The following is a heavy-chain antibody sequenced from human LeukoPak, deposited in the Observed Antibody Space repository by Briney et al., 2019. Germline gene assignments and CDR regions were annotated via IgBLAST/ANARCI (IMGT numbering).Heavy chain of an antibody. CDR2: INHSGST. CDR3: ARADDSSGYYFDY. CDR1: GGSFSGYY. Sequence: SETLSLTCAVYGGSFSGYYWSWIRQPPGNGLEWIGEINHSGSTNYNPSLKSRVTISVDTSKNQFSLKLSSVTAADTAVYYCARADDSSGYYFDYWGQGTLVTVSS. J-gene: IGHJ4*02. D-gene: IGHD3-22*01. V-gene: IGHV4-34*01.